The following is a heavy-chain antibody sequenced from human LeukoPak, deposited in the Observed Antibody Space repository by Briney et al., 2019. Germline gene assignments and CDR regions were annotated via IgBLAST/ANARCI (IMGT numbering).Heavy chain of an antibody. CDR3: ARWASLGPWDY. V-gene: IGHV4-59*02. CDR2: ISYSGNT. D-gene: IGHD7-27*01. CDR1: GDSVSNYQ. Sequence: PSETLSLTCTVSGDSVSNYQWSWIRQPPGKGLEWIAYISYSGNTNYNPSLRSRVTISIDTSKNQFSLRLNSVTAADTAVYYCARWASLGPWDYWGQGILVTVSS. J-gene: IGHJ4*02.